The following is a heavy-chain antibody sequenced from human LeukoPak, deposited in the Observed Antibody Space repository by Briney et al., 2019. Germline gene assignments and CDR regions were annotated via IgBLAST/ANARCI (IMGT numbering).Heavy chain of an antibody. J-gene: IGHJ4*01. CDR3: ARAFRVVVRVATSLDY. D-gene: IGHD2-2*01. V-gene: IGHV1-2*02. CDR2: INPNSGGT. CDR1: GYTFTGYY. Sequence: VASVKLSCKASGYTFTGYYMHWVRQAPGQGLEWMGWINPNSGGTNYAQKFQGRVTMTRDTSISTAYMELSRLRSDDTAVYYCARAFRVVVRVATSLDYWGQGTLVTVSS.